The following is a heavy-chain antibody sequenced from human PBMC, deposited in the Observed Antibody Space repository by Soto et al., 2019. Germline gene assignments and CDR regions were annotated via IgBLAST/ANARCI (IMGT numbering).Heavy chain of an antibody. CDR2: ISAYNGNT. J-gene: IGHJ5*02. CDR1: GYTFTSYG. CDR3: ARDRAPREVGYCSGGSCSSLGVWFDP. V-gene: IGHV1-18*01. Sequence: ASVKVSCKASGYTFTSYGISWVRQAPGQGLEWMGWISAYNGNTNYAQKLQGRVTMTTDTSTSTAYMALGRLRSDDTPVYYCARDRAPREVGYCSGGSCSSLGVWFDPWGQGTLVTVSS. D-gene: IGHD2-15*01.